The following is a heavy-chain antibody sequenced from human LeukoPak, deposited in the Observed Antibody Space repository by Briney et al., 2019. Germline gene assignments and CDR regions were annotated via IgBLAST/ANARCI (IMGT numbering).Heavy chain of an antibody. CDR2: IWYDGSNK. J-gene: IGHJ5*02. Sequence: GGSLRLSCAASGFTFSSYGMHWVRQAPGKGLEWVAVIWYDGSNKYYADSVKGRFTISRDNSKNTLYLQMNSLRAEDTAVYYCARDGGYCSGGTCNNWFDPWGQGTLVTVSS. CDR3: ARDGGYCSGGTCNNWFDP. D-gene: IGHD2-15*01. CDR1: GFTFSSYG. V-gene: IGHV3-33*01.